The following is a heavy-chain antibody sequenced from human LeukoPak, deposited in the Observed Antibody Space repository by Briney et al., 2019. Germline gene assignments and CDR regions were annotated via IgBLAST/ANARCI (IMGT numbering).Heavy chain of an antibody. Sequence: GGSLRLSCAASGFTFSSYGMHWVRQAPGKGLEWVAVISYDGSNKYYADSVKGRFTISRDNSKNTLYLQMNSLRAEDTAIYYCASGLAYCGSDCSNFDYWGQGTLVTVSS. CDR1: GFTFSSYG. CDR2: ISYDGSNK. D-gene: IGHD2-21*02. V-gene: IGHV3-30*03. CDR3: ASGLAYCGSDCSNFDY. J-gene: IGHJ4*02.